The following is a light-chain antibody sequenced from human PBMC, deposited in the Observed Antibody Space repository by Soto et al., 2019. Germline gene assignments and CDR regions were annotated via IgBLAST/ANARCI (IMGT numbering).Light chain of an antibody. CDR3: QQSRDWPLA. V-gene: IGKV3-11*01. CDR1: QSVSSN. Sequence: EIVLTQSPAILSLSPGERATLSCRASQSVSSNLAWYQQKPGQAPRLLIYDASNRATGIPVRFSGSGSGTDFTLTISSLEPEDFAVYYCQQSRDWPLAFGGGTKVDIK. CDR2: DAS. J-gene: IGKJ4*01.